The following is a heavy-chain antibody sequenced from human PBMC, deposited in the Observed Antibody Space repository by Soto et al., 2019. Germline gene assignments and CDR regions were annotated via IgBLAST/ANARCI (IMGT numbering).Heavy chain of an antibody. J-gene: IGHJ4*02. D-gene: IGHD3-10*02. Sequence: QVQLVQSGAEAKKPGSSVKVSCKASGGTFTDYAFSWVRQAPGQGLAWMGGIIPMFRSSNFAQKFQDRLTIFADASAGTAYMELSSLRSDDTAIYYCAKDVGFQQHLFVFDLWGQGTLVTVSS. CDR3: AKDVGFQQHLFVFDL. CDR1: GGTFTDYA. V-gene: IGHV1-69*01. CDR2: IIPMFRSS.